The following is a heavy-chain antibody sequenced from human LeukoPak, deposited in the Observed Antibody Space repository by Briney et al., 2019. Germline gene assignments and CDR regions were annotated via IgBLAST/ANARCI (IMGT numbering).Heavy chain of an antibody. Sequence: SGGSLRLSCAASGFTLSSYAMSWVRQAPGKGLEWVSAISVSGNTYHADSVKGRFNISRDSSKNTLYLQMNRLRAEDAAVYYCAKAPVTTCSGAYCYPFDYWGQGTLVTVSS. CDR2: ISVSGNT. D-gene: IGHD2-21*01. J-gene: IGHJ4*02. CDR1: GFTLSSYA. V-gene: IGHV3-23*01. CDR3: AKAPVTTCSGAYCYPFDY.